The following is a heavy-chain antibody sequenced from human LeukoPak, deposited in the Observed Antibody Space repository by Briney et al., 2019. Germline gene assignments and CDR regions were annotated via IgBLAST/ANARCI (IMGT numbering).Heavy chain of an antibody. V-gene: IGHV3-23*01. CDR1: GFTFTGYA. CDR3: AREYTAQQLKFDY. Sequence: GGSLRPSRAPSGFTFTGYATGGVSQAPGKGLGRVSAISGSGGSTNYADSVKGRFTISRDNSKNTLYLQMNSLRAEDTAVYYCAREYTAQQLKFDYWGQGTLVTVSS. CDR2: ISGSGGST. D-gene: IGHD6-13*01. J-gene: IGHJ4*02.